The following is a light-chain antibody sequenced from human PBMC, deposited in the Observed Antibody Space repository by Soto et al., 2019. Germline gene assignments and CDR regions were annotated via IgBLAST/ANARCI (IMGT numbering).Light chain of an antibody. J-gene: IGKJ2*01. Sequence: DIQMTQPPSSLSASVGDRVTITCRASQGISNLLGWFQHKPGKAPKRLIYAASSLQGGVPSRFSGSGSGTEFTLTITGLQPEDFADYYCLQHNTYPYTFGQGTKLEIK. V-gene: IGKV1-17*01. CDR1: QGISNL. CDR3: LQHNTYPYT. CDR2: AAS.